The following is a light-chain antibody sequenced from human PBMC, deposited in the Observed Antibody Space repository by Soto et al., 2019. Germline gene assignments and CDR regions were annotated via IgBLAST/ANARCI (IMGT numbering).Light chain of an antibody. CDR2: DAS. CDR3: QHYNNWPPFT. V-gene: IGKV3-15*01. J-gene: IGKJ3*01. Sequence: EIVMTQSPATLSVSPGEEATLSCRASQSVRTKLAWYQQKPGQAPRLLIYDASTRATGVPARFSGGGSGTEFTLTISSLQSEDFAVYYCQHYNNWPPFTFGPGTKVDIK. CDR1: QSVRTK.